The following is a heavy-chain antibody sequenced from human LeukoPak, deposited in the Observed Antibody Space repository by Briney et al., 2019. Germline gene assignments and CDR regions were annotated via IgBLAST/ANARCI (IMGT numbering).Heavy chain of an antibody. Sequence: PGGSLRLSCAASGFTFSSYWMHWVRQVPGKGLVWVSRINSDGSSTSYADSVKGRFTISRDNAKNTLYLQMNSLRAEDTAVYYCARRAGAYSHLYDYWGQGTLVTVSS. J-gene: IGHJ4*02. CDR2: INSDGSST. D-gene: IGHD4/OR15-4a*01. V-gene: IGHV3-74*01. CDR3: ARRAGAYSHLYDY. CDR1: GFTFSSYW.